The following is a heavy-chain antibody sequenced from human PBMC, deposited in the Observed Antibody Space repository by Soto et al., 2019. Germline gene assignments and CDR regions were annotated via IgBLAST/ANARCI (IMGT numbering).Heavy chain of an antibody. CDR1: GFNFTAYA. Sequence: EVQLLESGGGLVQPGGSMRLSCAASGFNFTAYAMSWVRQAPGKGLEWVSGLVGSGDPIFYAASVRGRFTVSRDNSKNTLFLQMSSLRADDTAIYYCAKDAIANNGIWEPFDIWGRGTGVTVSS. CDR3: AKDAIANNGIWEPFDI. V-gene: IGHV3-23*01. J-gene: IGHJ3*02. CDR2: LVGSGDPI. D-gene: IGHD2-8*01.